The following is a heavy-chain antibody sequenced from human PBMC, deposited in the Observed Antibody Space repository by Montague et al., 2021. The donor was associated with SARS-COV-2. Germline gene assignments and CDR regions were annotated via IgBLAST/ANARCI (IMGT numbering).Heavy chain of an antibody. V-gene: IGHV4-59*01. D-gene: IGHD3-9*01. CDR3: ARSRESYNILTGYAYYFDY. Sequence: SETLSLTCTVSGGSISRYYWNWIRQPPGKGLEWIAYIYYSGSTNYNPSLKSRVTISVDTSKNQFSLKLSSVTAADTAVYYCARSRESYNILTGYAYYFDYWGQGTLVTVSS. CDR1: GGSISRYY. CDR2: IYYSGST. J-gene: IGHJ4*02.